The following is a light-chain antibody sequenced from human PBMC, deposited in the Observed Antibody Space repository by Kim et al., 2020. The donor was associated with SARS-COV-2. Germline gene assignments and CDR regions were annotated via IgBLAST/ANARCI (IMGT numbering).Light chain of an antibody. V-gene: IGKV1-39*01. J-gene: IGKJ4*01. Sequence: DIQMTQSPSSLSASVADRVTISCRASQSISSHLNWYQQKPGIAPNLLIYAASRLQSGVPSRFSGSASGTDFTLTISSLQPEDFATYYCQQSYSVPLTFGGGTKVDIK. CDR3: QQSYSVPLT. CDR2: AAS. CDR1: QSISSH.